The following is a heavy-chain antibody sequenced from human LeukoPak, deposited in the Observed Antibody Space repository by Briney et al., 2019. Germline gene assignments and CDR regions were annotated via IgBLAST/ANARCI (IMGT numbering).Heavy chain of an antibody. Sequence: GGSLRLSCAASGFTVSSNYMSWVRQAPGKGLEWVSVIYSGGSTYYADSVKGRFTISRDNSKNTLYLQMTSLRAEDTAVYYCARNVDTTMAGYYYYMDVWGKGTTVTVPS. CDR3: ARNVDTTMAGYYYYMDV. CDR2: IYSGGST. J-gene: IGHJ6*03. V-gene: IGHV3-53*05. D-gene: IGHD5-18*01. CDR1: GFTVSSNY.